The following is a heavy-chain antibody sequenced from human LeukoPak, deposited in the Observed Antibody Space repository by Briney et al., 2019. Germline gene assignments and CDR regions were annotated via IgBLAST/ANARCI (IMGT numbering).Heavy chain of an antibody. Sequence: GGSLRLSCAASGFTFRSYNMNWVRQAPGKRPEWVSSISSSSSYIYYADSVKGRFTISRDNAKNSLYLQMNSLRAEDTALYYCARGASCADYWGQGTLVTVSS. V-gene: IGHV3-21*01. J-gene: IGHJ4*02. CDR1: GFTFRSYN. CDR3: ARGASCADY. CDR2: ISSSSSYI.